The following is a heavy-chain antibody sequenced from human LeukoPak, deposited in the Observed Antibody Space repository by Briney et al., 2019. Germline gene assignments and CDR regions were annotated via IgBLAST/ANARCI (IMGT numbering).Heavy chain of an antibody. Sequence: GASVKVSCKASGYTFTSYAMNWVRQAPGQGLEWMGWINPNSGGTNYAQKFQGRVTMTRDTSISTAYMELSRLRSDDTAVYYCARSQARLGWFDPWGQGALVTVSS. CDR1: GYTFTSYA. D-gene: IGHD6-19*01. CDR3: ARSQARLGWFDP. V-gene: IGHV1-2*02. CDR2: INPNSGGT. J-gene: IGHJ5*02.